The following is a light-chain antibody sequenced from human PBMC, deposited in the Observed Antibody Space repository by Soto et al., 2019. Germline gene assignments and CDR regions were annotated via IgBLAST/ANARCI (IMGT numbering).Light chain of an antibody. V-gene: IGKV3-20*01. CDR1: QSVSSDS. CDR3: QQYGSAPRT. Sequence: EIVLTQSPGTLSLSPGERAILSCRASQSVSSDSLAWYRQKPGQAPRLLVYDASSRATGIPDRFSGSGSGTDFTLTIGRLEPEDFAVYYCQQYGSAPRTFGQGTKVEIK. CDR2: DAS. J-gene: IGKJ1*01.